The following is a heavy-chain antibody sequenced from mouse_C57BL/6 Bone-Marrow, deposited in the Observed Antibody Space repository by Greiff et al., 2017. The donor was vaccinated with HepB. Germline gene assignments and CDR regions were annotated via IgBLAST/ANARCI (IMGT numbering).Heavy chain of an antibody. V-gene: IGHV1-82*01. CDR1: GYAFSSSW. D-gene: IGHD2-3*01. CDR3: ARRWLLPSMDY. J-gene: IGHJ4*01. Sequence: QVQLQQSGPELVKPGASVKISCKASGYAFSSSWMNWVKQRLGKGLEWIGRIYPGDGDTNYNGKFKGKATLTADKSSSTAYMQLSSLTSEDSAVYFCARRWLLPSMDYWGQGTSVTVSS. CDR2: IYPGDGDT.